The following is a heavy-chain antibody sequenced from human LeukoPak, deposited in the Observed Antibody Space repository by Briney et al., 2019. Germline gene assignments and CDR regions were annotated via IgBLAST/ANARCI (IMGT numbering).Heavy chain of an antibody. Sequence: PSETLSLTCTVSGGSISSSSYYWGWIRQPPGKGLEWIGSIYYSGSTNYNPSLKSRVTISVDTSKNQFSLKLSSVTAADTAVYYCARRKVKMCYYGSGSYCNPPTNTHFYGMDVWGQGTTVTVSS. J-gene: IGHJ6*02. CDR1: GGSISSSSYY. V-gene: IGHV4-39*07. CDR2: IYYSGST. CDR3: ARRKVKMCYYGSGSYCNPPTNTHFYGMDV. D-gene: IGHD3-10*01.